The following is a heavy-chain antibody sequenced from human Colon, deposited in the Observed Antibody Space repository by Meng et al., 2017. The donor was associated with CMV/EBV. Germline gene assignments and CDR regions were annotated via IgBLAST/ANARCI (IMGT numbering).Heavy chain of an antibody. J-gene: IGHJ6*02. Sequence: ADLLYGVRHVPWLGLEWMGCLYPDSGDTRLGRHSQCRITMTGDTSISTAYMELTNLTSDDTAEYYCARDVDRKYGNSSQKLFAMGVWGQGTTVTVSS. CDR3: ARDVDRKYGNSSQKLFAMGV. CDR2: LYPDSGDT. CDR1: ADL. V-gene: IGHV1-2*02. D-gene: IGHD1-14*01.